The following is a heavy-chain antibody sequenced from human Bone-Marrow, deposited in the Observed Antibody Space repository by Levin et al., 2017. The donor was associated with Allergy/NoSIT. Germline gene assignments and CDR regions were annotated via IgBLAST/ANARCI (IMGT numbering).Heavy chain of an antibody. CDR1: GASITSSNYY. CDR3: ARPLFGETSCPFGF. D-gene: IGHD2-2*01. V-gene: IGHV4-39*02. Sequence: SETLSLTCTVSGASITSSNYYWGWIRQPPGKGLEWIGSFSYTGTTFYNASLRSRVSISVDTSKNHLSLTLSAVTAADTAVYYCARPLFGETSCPFGFWGQGTLVTVSS. CDR2: FSYTGTT. J-gene: IGHJ4*02.